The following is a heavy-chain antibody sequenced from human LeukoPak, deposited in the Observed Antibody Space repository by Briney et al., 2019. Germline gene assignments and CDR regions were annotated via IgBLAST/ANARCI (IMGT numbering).Heavy chain of an antibody. V-gene: IGHV3-48*03. CDR2: ISSSGSTI. Sequence: GGSLRLSCAASGFTFSSYEMNWVRQAPGKGLEWVSYISSSGSTIYYADSVKGRFTISRDNAKNSLYLQMNSLRAEDTAVYYCARSSSGWYYYYYMDVWGKGTTVTISS. J-gene: IGHJ6*03. CDR1: GFTFSSYE. CDR3: ARSSSGWYYYYYMDV. D-gene: IGHD6-19*01.